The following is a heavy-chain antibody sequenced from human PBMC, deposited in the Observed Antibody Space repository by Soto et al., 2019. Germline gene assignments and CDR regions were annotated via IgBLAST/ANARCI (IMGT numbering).Heavy chain of an antibody. V-gene: IGHV1-2*02. Sequence: ASVKVSCKASGYTFTGYYMHWVRQAPGQGLEWMGWINPNSGGTNYAQKFQGRVTMTRDTSISTAYMELSRLRSDDTAVYYCARAGYCSGGSCYANWFDPWGQGTLVTVFS. CDR1: GYTFTGYY. CDR2: INPNSGGT. J-gene: IGHJ5*02. CDR3: ARAGYCSGGSCYANWFDP. D-gene: IGHD2-15*01.